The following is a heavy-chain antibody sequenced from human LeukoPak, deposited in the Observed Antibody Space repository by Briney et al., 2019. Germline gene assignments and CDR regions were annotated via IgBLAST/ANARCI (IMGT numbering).Heavy chain of an antibody. CDR1: GGTFSSYA. D-gene: IGHD3-10*01. CDR3: ARYYYGSGSYSFADY. CDR2: IIPILGIA. J-gene: IGHJ4*02. Sequence: SVKVSCKASGGTFSSYAISWVRQAPGQGLEWMGRIIPILGIANYAQKFQGRVTITADKSTSTAYMELSSLRSEDTAVYYCARYYYGSGSYSFADYWGQGTLVTVSS. V-gene: IGHV1-69*04.